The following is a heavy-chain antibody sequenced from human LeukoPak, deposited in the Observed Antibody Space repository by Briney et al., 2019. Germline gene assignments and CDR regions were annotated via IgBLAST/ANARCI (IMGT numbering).Heavy chain of an antibody. V-gene: IGHV1-2*04. CDR1: GYTFTGYY. D-gene: IGHD2-2*02. Sequence: ASVKVSCKASGYTFTGYYMHWVRQAPGQGLEWMGWINPNSGGTNYAQKFQGWVTMTRDTSISTAYMELSRLRSDDTAVYYCASALLGYCSSTSCYTGGDWGQGTLVTVSS. J-gene: IGHJ4*02. CDR3: ASALLGYCSSTSCYTGGD. CDR2: INPNSGGT.